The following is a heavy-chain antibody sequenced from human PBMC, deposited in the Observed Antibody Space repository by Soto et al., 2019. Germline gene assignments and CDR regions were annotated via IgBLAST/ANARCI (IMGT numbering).Heavy chain of an antibody. Sequence: PSVTLALRCAVYGGSFSGYYWSWIREPPGKGLEWIGEINHSGSTNYNPSLKSRVTISVDTSKNQFSLKLSSVTAADTAVYYCARGGSGSYYLDYFDYWGQGTLVMVPS. CDR3: ARGGSGSYYLDYFDY. J-gene: IGHJ4*02. CDR1: GGSFSGYY. D-gene: IGHD1-26*01. V-gene: IGHV4-34*01. CDR2: INHSGST.